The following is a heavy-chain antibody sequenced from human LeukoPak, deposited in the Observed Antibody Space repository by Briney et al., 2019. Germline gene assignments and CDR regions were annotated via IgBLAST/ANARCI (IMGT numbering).Heavy chain of an antibody. Sequence: GASVKVSCKASGYTFTGYYMHWVRQAPGQGLEWMGWINPNSGGTNYAQKFQGRVTMTRDTSISTAYMELTSLTSDDTAVYYCVRVAGHYYYHMDVWGKGTTVSISS. V-gene: IGHV1-2*02. D-gene: IGHD2-15*01. CDR2: INPNSGGT. CDR3: VRVAGHYYYHMDV. J-gene: IGHJ6*03. CDR1: GYTFTGYY.